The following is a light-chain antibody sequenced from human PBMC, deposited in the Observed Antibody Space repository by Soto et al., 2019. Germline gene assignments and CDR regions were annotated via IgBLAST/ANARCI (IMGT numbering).Light chain of an antibody. CDR3: LQDHSYPWT. Sequence: AIQLTQSPSSLSASVGDRVTITCRAGQDIRSDLVWYQHKPGKAPRLLIHAAASLQSGGPSRFSGSASGTEFTLTISSLQPEDLASYYCLQDHSYPWTFGQGTKVDI. J-gene: IGKJ1*01. CDR1: QDIRSD. CDR2: AAA. V-gene: IGKV1-6*01.